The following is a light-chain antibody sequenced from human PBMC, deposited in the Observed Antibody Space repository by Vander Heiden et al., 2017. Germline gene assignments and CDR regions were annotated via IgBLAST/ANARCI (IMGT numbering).Light chain of an antibody. J-gene: IGLJ2*01. Sequence: SSELTQLPSVSVSPGQTDRITCFADASSIQYVYWYQQKPGQAPLLVIYKDPERPSGIPERFSGSTSGTTVTLTISGVQAEDEADYYCQSADTTTVVFGGGTKLTVL. CDR1: ASSIQY. V-gene: IGLV3-25*03. CDR2: KDP. CDR3: QSADTTTVV.